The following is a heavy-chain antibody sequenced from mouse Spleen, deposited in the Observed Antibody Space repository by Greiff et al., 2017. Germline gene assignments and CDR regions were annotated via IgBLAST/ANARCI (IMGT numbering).Heavy chain of an antibody. CDR1: GFTFSDYY. D-gene: IGHD3-3*01. CDR2: INYDGSST. J-gene: IGHJ2*01. V-gene: IGHV5-16*01. CDR3: ARDKGTRGTYFDY. Sequence: EVKVVESEGGLVQPGSSMKLSCTASGFTFSDYYMAWVRQVPEKGLEWVANINYDGSSTYYLDSLKSRFIISRDNAKNILYLQMSSLKSEDTATYYCARDKGTRGTYFDYWGQGTTLTVSS.